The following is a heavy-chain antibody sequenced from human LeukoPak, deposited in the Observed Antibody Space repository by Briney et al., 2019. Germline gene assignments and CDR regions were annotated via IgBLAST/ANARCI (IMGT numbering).Heavy chain of an antibody. Sequence: GGSLSLSCAASGFTFSSYWMHWVRQAPGKGLGWVSRINSDGSSTSYADSVKGRFTISRDNAKNTLYLQMNSLRAEDTAVYYCALTTRGYYYYYMDVWGKGTTVTVSS. D-gene: IGHD1-1*01. V-gene: IGHV3-74*01. CDR2: INSDGSST. CDR3: ALTTRGYYYYYMDV. J-gene: IGHJ6*03. CDR1: GFTFSSYW.